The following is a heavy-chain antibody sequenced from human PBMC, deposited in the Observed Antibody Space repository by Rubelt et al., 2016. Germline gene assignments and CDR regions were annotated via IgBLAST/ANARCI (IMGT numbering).Heavy chain of an antibody. V-gene: IGHV4-39*07. Sequence: GSIYYSGSTYYNPSLKSRVTISVDTSKNQFSLKLSSVTAADTAVYYCASSWYVYYYYGMDVWGQGTTVTVSS. CDR2: IYYSGST. J-gene: IGHJ6*02. D-gene: IGHD6-13*01. CDR3: ASSWYVYYYYGMDV.